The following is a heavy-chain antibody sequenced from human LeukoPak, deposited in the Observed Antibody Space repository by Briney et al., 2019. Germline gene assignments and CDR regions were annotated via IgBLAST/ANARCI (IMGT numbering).Heavy chain of an antibody. V-gene: IGHV1-18*01. CDR1: GCAFTNYA. CDR3: ARPNDSGWPLGVMDI. Sequence: ASVKVSCKASGCAFTNYAISWMRQAPGQGLEWMGWISAYNGNTNYAQKLQGRVTMTTDASTSTAYMELRSLRSDDTAVYYCARPNDSGWPLGVMDIWGQGTTVTVSS. D-gene: IGHD6-19*01. CDR2: ISAYNGNT. J-gene: IGHJ6*02.